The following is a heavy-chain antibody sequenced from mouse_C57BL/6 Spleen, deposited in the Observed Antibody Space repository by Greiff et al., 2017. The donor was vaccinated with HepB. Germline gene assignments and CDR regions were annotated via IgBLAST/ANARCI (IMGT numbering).Heavy chain of an antibody. CDR1: GYTFTSYW. Sequence: VQLQQPGAELVRPGSSVKLSCKASGYTFTSYWMDWVKQRPGQGLEWIGNIYPSDSETHYNQKFKDKATLTVDKSSSTAYMQLSSLTSEDSAVYYCARIYYDYDGWFAYWGQGTLVTVSA. CDR3: ARIYYDYDGWFAY. J-gene: IGHJ3*01. CDR2: IYPSDSET. V-gene: IGHV1-61*01. D-gene: IGHD2-4*01.